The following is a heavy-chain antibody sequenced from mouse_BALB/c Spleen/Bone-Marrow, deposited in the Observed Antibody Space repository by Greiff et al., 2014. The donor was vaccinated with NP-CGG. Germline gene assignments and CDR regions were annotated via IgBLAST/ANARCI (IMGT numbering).Heavy chain of an antibody. CDR3: SREDGNHYFDY. CDR2: IDPSDSYT. Sequence: QVQLQPSGAELVKPGASVKMSCKASGYTFTSYWMPWVKQRPGHGLEWIGLIDPSDSYTGYNQNFKGKATLTVDTSSNTAYMQLSSLTSEDSAVYYCSREDGNHYFDYWGQGTTLPVSS. D-gene: IGHD2-3*01. V-gene: IGHV1S127*01. CDR1: GYTFTSYW. J-gene: IGHJ2*01.